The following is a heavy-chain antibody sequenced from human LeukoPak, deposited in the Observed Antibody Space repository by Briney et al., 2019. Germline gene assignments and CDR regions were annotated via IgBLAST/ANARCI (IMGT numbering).Heavy chain of an antibody. CDR2: ISSSSSTI. J-gene: IGHJ4*02. D-gene: IGHD5-12*01. CDR1: GFTFSSYS. Sequence: GGSLRLSCAASGFTFSSYSMNWVRQAPGKGLEWVSYISSSSSTIYYADSVKGRFTISRDNAKNSLYLQMNSLRAEDTAVYYCARDPKNMQWLRFFDYWGQGTLVTVSS. V-gene: IGHV3-48*04. CDR3: ARDPKNMQWLRFFDY.